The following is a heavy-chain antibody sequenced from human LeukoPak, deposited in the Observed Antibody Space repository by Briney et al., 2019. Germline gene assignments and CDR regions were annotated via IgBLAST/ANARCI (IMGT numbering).Heavy chain of an antibody. CDR2: ISSDPSHT. Sequence: PGGSLRLSCVASGFPFSSVGMNWVRQAPGKGLEWVLYISSDPSHTYYADSVRGRFTISRDNAKHSLYLQMDNLRTEDTAMYYCARDPDYYDSRVVDFWGQGTRVTVSS. V-gene: IGHV3-21*01. CDR3: ARDPDYYDSRVVDF. CDR1: GFPFSSVG. D-gene: IGHD3-22*01. J-gene: IGHJ4*02.